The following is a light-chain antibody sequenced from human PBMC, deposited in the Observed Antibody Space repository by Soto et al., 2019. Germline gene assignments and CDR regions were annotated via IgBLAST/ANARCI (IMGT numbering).Light chain of an antibody. CDR1: RSDVGNYNL. Sequence: QSALTQPASVSGSPGQSITISCTGTRSDVGNYNLVSWYQQHPGKAPKLMIYEVSKRPSGVSNRFSGSKSGNTASLTISGLQAEDEADYYCCSYAGSRTYVVFGGGIKLTVL. V-gene: IGLV2-23*02. CDR3: CSYAGSRTYVV. CDR2: EVS. J-gene: IGLJ2*01.